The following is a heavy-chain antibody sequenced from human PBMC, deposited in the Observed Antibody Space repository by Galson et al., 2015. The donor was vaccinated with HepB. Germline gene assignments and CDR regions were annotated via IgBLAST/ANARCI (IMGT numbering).Heavy chain of an antibody. CDR1: GFTFSSYA. CDR2: ISGSGGST. J-gene: IGHJ6*02. D-gene: IGHD3-3*01. CDR3: ARGVLEWLFSTSYGMDV. V-gene: IGHV3-23*01. Sequence: SLRLSCAASGFTFSSYAMSWVRQASGKGLEWVSAISGSGGSTYYADSVKGRFTISRDNSKNTLYLQMNSLRAEDTAVYYCARGVLEWLFSTSYGMDVWGQGTTVTVSS.